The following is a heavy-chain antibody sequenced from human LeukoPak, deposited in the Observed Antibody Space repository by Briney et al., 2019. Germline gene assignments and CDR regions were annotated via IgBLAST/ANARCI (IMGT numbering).Heavy chain of an antibody. D-gene: IGHD5-18*01. V-gene: IGHV3-30*02. J-gene: IGHJ4*02. CDR2: IRYDGSNK. CDR1: GFTFSSYG. Sequence: GGSLRLSCAASGFTFSSYGMHWVRQAPGKGLEWVAFIRYDGSNKYYADSVKGRFTISRDNAKNSLFLQMNSLRAEDTAVYYCVSTATFDYWGQGTLVTVSS. CDR3: VSTATFDY.